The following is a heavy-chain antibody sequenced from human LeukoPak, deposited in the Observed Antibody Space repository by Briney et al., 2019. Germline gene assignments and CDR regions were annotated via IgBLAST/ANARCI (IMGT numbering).Heavy chain of an antibody. J-gene: IGHJ4*02. CDR1: GGTFRSYA. CDR2: IIPMINTP. Sequence: ASVKVSCKASGGTFRSYAITWVRQAPGKGLEWMGGIIPMINTPKYAQKFQGRVPITADESTSIGYMEVSSLRSEDTAVYYCAIFQGTYGDNENDYWGQGTLVTVSS. CDR3: AIFQGTYGDNENDY. D-gene: IGHD4-17*01. V-gene: IGHV1-69*13.